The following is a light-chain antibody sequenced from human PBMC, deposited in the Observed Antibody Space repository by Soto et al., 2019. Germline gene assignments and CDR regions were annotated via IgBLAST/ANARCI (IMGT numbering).Light chain of an antibody. V-gene: IGKV1-5*03. Sequence: DIQMTQSPSTLSASVGDRVTITCRASQSISSWLAWYQKKPGIGPKLLISKASSLESGVPSRFSGSGSGTEFTLPISSLQPDDFATYHCQQYNSYPWTFGQGTKVEIK. CDR2: KAS. CDR1: QSISSW. J-gene: IGKJ1*01. CDR3: QQYNSYPWT.